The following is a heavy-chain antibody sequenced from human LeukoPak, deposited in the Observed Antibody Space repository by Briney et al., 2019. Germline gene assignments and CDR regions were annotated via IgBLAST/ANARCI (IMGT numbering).Heavy chain of an antibody. CDR3: ARHGTAGYDYVWGSYRFDY. CDR2: INHSGST. V-gene: IGHV4-34*01. J-gene: IGHJ4*02. CDR1: GGSFSGYY. D-gene: IGHD3-16*02. Sequence: PSETLSLTCAVYGGSFSGYYWSWIRQPPGKGLEWIGEINHSGSTNYNPSLKSRVTISVDTSKNQLSLKLSSVTAADTAVYYCARHGTAGYDYVWGSYRFDYWGQGTLVTVSS.